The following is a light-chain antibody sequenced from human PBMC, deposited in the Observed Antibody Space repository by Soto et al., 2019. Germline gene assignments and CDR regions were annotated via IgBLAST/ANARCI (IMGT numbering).Light chain of an antibody. Sequence: EIVLTQSPGTLSLSPGERATLSCRASQSISSTYFAWYQQKPGQAPRLLIYGASTRATGIPDRFSGSGSGTDVTLTVSRLEPEDFAVYYCQQYYSSAPWTFGHGTKVEVK. CDR1: QSISSTY. CDR2: GAS. CDR3: QQYYSSAPWT. V-gene: IGKV3-20*01. J-gene: IGKJ1*01.